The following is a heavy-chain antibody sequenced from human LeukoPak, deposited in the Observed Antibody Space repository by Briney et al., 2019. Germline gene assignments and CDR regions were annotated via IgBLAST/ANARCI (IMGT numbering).Heavy chain of an antibody. V-gene: IGHV4-61*02. CDR1: GGSIRSSDHY. D-gene: IGHD6-13*01. J-gene: IGHJ4*02. CDR2: IYTSGST. Sequence: SETLSLTCTVSGGSIRSSDHYWTWIRQPAGKGLEWIGRIYTSGSTNYNPSLKSRVTMSVDTSKNQFSLKLSSVTAADTAVYYCARFSSIAAAFDYWGQGTLVTVSS. CDR3: ARFSSIAAAFDY.